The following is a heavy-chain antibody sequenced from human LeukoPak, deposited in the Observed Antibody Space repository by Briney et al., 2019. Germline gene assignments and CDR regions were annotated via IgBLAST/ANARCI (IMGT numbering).Heavy chain of an antibody. D-gene: IGHD4/OR15-4a*01. CDR1: GFTVSSNS. Sequence: GGSLRLSYTVSGFTVSSNSMSWVRQAPGKGLEWVSFIYSDNTHYSDSVKGRFTISRDNSKNTLYLQMNSLRAEDTAVYYCARRAGAYSHPYDYWGQGTLVTVSS. CDR3: ARRAGAYSHPYDY. J-gene: IGHJ4*02. CDR2: IYSDNT. V-gene: IGHV3-53*01.